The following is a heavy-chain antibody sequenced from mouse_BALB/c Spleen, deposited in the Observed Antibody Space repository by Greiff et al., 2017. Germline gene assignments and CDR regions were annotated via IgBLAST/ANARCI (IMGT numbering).Heavy chain of an antibody. CDR3: ARAKPPYYFDY. CDR2: ISDGGSYT. J-gene: IGHJ2*01. V-gene: IGHV5-4*02. CDR1: GFTFSDYY. Sequence: EVQRVESGGGLVKPGGSLKLSCAASGFTFSDYYMYWVRQTPEKRLEWVATISDGGSYTYYPDSVKGRFTISRDNAKNNLYLQMSSLKSEDTAMYYCARAKPPYYFDYWGQGTTLTVSS.